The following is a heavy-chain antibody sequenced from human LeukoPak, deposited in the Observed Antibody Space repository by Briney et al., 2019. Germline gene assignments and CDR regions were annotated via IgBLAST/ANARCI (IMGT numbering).Heavy chain of an antibody. V-gene: IGHV4-30-2*01. Sequence: SETLSLTCTVSGGSISSGGYYWSWIRQPPGKGLEWIGYIYHSGSTYYNPSLKSRVTISVDRSKNQFSLKLSSVTAADTAVYYCAREPSIAAHRRYFQHWGQGTLVTVSS. CDR2: IYHSGST. J-gene: IGHJ1*01. CDR1: GGSISSGGYY. D-gene: IGHD6-6*01. CDR3: AREPSIAAHRRYFQH.